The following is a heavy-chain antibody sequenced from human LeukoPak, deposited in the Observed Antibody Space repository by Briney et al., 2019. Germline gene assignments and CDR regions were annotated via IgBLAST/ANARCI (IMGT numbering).Heavy chain of an antibody. V-gene: IGHV5-51*01. Sequence: GESLKISCKGSGYSFTSYWIGWVRQMPGKGLEWMGTIYPGDSDTRYSPSFQGQVTISADKSISTAYLQWSSLKASDTAMYYCARLTTVTPILFDYWGQGTLVAVSP. J-gene: IGHJ4*02. CDR3: ARLTTVTPILFDY. CDR1: GYSFTSYW. D-gene: IGHD4-17*01. CDR2: IYPGDSDT.